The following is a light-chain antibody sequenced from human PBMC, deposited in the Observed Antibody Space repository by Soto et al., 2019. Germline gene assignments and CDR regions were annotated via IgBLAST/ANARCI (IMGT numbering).Light chain of an antibody. Sequence: QSVLTQPPSASGSPGQSVTISCTGTSSDVGGYNYVSWYQQHPGKAPKLMIYEGSKRPSGVSDRFSGSKSGNTASLTVSGLQDEDEADYYCSSYAGSNNLVFGGGTKLTVL. V-gene: IGLV2-8*01. CDR2: EGS. CDR1: SSDVGGYNY. J-gene: IGLJ2*01. CDR3: SSYAGSNNLV.